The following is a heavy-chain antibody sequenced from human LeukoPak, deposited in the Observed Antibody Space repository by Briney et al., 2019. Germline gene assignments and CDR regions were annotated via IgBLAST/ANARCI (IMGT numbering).Heavy chain of an antibody. D-gene: IGHD3-22*01. J-gene: IGHJ1*01. CDR2: ISGSGGST. CDR3: AIMHGYYDGTGYWVQ. V-gene: IGHV3-23*01. Sequence: PGGSLRLSCAASGVTFSSYAMSWVRQAPGKGLEWVSAISGSGGSTYYADSVKGRFTISRDNPRNTLYMQMNSLRDEDTAVYYCAIMHGYYDGTGYWVQWGQGTLVTVSS. CDR1: GVTFSSYA.